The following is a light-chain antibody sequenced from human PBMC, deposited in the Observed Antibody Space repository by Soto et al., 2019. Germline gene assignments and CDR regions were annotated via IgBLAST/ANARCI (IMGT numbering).Light chain of an antibody. CDR1: QSVNSNY. CDR3: QQYVSSPGT. V-gene: IGKV3-20*01. CDR2: GTS. Sequence: EVVLTQSPGTLSLSPGERATLSCGASQSVNSNYLAWYQQKPGQTLKLLIFGTSNRATGIPDRFSGSGSGTAFTLTINRLEPEDCAVYYCQQYVSSPGTFGQGTKVEIK. J-gene: IGKJ1*01.